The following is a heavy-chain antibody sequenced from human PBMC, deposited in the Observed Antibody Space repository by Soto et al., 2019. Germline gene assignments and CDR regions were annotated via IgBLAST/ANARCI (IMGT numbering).Heavy chain of an antibody. CDR2: ISGRGGST. CDR3: AKDQFYSAQLPGYYYYGMDV. V-gene: IGHV3-23*01. Sequence: GGSLRLSCAASGFTFSSYAMSWVRQAPGKGLEWVSAISGRGGSTYYADSVTGRFTISRDNSKTTLYLQMNSLRAEDTAVDYCAKDQFYSAQLPGYYYYGMDVWGQGTTVTVSS. J-gene: IGHJ6*02. CDR1: GFTFSSYA. D-gene: IGHD1-1*01.